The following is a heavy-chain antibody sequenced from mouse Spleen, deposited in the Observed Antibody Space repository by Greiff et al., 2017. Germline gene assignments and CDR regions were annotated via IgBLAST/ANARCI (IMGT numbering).Heavy chain of an antibody. Sequence: VQLQQSGPGLVAPSQSLSITCTVSGFSLTSYGVDWVRQSPGKGLEWLGVIWGGGSTNYNSALKSRLSISKDNSKSQVFLKMNSLQTDDTAMYYCASPHYYGSSYGGFAYWGQGTLVTVSA. J-gene: IGHJ3*01. CDR1: GFSLTSYG. CDR3: ASPHYYGSSYGGFAY. V-gene: IGHV2-6*01. D-gene: IGHD1-1*01. CDR2: IWGGGST.